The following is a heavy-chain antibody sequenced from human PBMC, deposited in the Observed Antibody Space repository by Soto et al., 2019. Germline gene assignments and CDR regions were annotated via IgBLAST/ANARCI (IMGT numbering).Heavy chain of an antibody. CDR1: GGSISSGDYY. V-gene: IGHV4-30-4*01. Sequence: QVQLQESGPGLVKPSQTLSLTCTVSGGSISSGDYYWSWIRQPPGKGLEWIGYIYYSGSTYYNPSLKSRVTISVDTSKNQFSLKLSSVTAADTAVYYCARDWGYSSSFGFGNWFAPWGQGTLVTVSS. CDR2: IYYSGST. CDR3: ARDWGYSSSFGFGNWFAP. J-gene: IGHJ5*02. D-gene: IGHD6-6*01.